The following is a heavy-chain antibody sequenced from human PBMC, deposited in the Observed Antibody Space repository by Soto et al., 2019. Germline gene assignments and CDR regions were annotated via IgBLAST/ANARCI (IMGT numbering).Heavy chain of an antibody. CDR1: GGSISSYY. Sequence: SETLSLTCTVSGGSISSYYWSWIRQPPGKGLEWIGYIYYSGSTNYNPSLKSRVTISVDTSKNQFSLKLSSVTAADTAVYYCAREDDYSFDYWGQGILVTVSS. V-gene: IGHV4-59*01. J-gene: IGHJ4*02. CDR3: AREDDYSFDY. CDR2: IYYSGST. D-gene: IGHD2-21*02.